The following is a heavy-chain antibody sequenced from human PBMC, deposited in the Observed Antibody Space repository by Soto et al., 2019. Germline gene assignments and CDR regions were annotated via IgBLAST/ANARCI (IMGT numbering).Heavy chain of an antibody. CDR1: GFAFSSYS. J-gene: IGHJ4*02. Sequence: GGSLRLSCATSGFAFSSYSIHWVRQAPGKRLEWVAGISYDGSNEHYTDSVKGRFTISRDYSKNTLYLQMNSLRAEDTAVYYCAKDTYFYDTSDYYIFDYWGQGSLFTVSA. CDR2: ISYDGSNE. D-gene: IGHD3-22*01. V-gene: IGHV3-30*18. CDR3: AKDTYFYDTSDYYIFDY.